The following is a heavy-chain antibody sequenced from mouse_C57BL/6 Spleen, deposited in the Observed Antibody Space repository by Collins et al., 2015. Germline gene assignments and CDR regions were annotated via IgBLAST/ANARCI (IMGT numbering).Heavy chain of an antibody. J-gene: IGHJ3*01. V-gene: IGHV1-81*01. D-gene: IGHD2-5*01. CDR3: ARGDYSKGLFAY. CDR2: IYPRSGNT. CDR1: GYTFTSYG. Sequence: QVQLQQSGAELARPGASVKLSCKASGYTFTSYGISWVKQRTGQGLEWIGEIYPRSGNTYYNEKFKGKATLTADKSSSTAYMELRSLTSEDSAVYFCARGDYSKGLFAYWGQGTLVTVSA.